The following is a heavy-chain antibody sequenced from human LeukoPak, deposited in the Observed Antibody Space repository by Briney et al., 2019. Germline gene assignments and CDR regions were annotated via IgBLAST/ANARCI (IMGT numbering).Heavy chain of an antibody. D-gene: IGHD1/OR15-1a*01. J-gene: IGHJ4*02. Sequence: GGSLRLSCAASGFTFDDYAMHWVRQAPGKGLEWVSGISWNSGSIGYADSVKGRFTISRDNAKNSLYLQMNSLRAEDMALYYCAKLRRTTRFHIFPYYFDYWGQGTLVTVSS. CDR1: GFTFDDYA. CDR2: ISWNSGSI. V-gene: IGHV3-9*03. CDR3: AKLRRTTRFHIFPYYFDY.